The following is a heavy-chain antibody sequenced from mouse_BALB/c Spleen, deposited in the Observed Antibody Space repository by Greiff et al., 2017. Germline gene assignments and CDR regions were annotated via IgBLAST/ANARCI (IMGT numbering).Heavy chain of an antibody. CDR1: GYSITSDYA. Sequence: EVKLQQSGPGLVKPSQSLSLTCTVTGYSITSDYAWNWIRQFPGNKLEWMGYISYSGSTSYNPSLKSRISITRDTSKNQFFLQLNSVTTEDTATYYCAVWSFAYWGQGTLVTVSA. CDR2: ISYSGST. CDR3: AVWSFAY. J-gene: IGHJ3*01. D-gene: IGHD2-10*02. V-gene: IGHV3-2*02.